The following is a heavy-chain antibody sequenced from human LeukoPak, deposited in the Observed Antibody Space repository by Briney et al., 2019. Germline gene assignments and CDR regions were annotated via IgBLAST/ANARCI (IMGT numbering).Heavy chain of an antibody. V-gene: IGHV3-30*02. CDR2: IRYDGSNK. J-gene: IGHJ4*02. CDR1: GFTISSYG. CDR3: AKVSSSWSYFDY. Sequence: GSLRLSCAASGFTISSYGMHWVRQAPGKGLEWVAFIRYDGSNKYYADSVKGRFTISRDNSKNTLYLQMNSLRAEDTAVYYCAKVSSSWSYFDYWGQGTLVTVSS. D-gene: IGHD6-13*01.